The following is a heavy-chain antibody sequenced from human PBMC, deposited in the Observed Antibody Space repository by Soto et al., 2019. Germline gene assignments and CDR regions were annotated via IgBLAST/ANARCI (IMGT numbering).Heavy chain of an antibody. V-gene: IGHV3-30*03. D-gene: IGHD3-3*01. J-gene: IGHJ4*02. CDR3: ARDLERSSSPIL. CDR1: GFTFRNYG. CDR2: ISSDGRNT. Sequence: GGSLRLSCAASGFTFRNYGMHWVRQAPGKGLEWVAVISSDGRNTYYAASVKGRFTISRDNSKNTLYLQVNSLGAEDTAVYYCARDLERSSSPILWGQGTLVTVSS.